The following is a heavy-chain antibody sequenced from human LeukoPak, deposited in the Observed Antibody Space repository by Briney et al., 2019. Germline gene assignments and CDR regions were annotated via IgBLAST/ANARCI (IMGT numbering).Heavy chain of an antibody. CDR3: ARVWFNNWFDP. Sequence: GGSLRLSCAASGFTVSSNYMSWVRQAPGKGLEWVSVIYSGGSTYYADSVKGRFTISRDNSKNTLYLQTNSLRAEDTAVYYCARVWFNNWFDPWGQGTLVTVSS. V-gene: IGHV3-53*01. D-gene: IGHD2-21*01. CDR1: GFTVSSNY. CDR2: IYSGGST. J-gene: IGHJ5*02.